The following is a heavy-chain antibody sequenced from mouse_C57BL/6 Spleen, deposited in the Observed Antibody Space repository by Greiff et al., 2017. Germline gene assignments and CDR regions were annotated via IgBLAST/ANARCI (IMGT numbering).Heavy chain of an antibody. CDR3: ARRGPYYAYDEDAMDY. J-gene: IGHJ4*01. CDR1: GYTFTDYY. V-gene: IGHV1-26*01. CDR2: INPNNGGT. Sequence: EVQLQQSGPELVKPGASVKISCKASGYTFTDYYMNWVKQSHGQSLEWIGDINPNNGGTSYNQQFKGKATLTVDKSSSTAYMELRSLTSEDSAVYYGARRGPYYAYDEDAMDYWGQGTSVTVAS. D-gene: IGHD2-9*01.